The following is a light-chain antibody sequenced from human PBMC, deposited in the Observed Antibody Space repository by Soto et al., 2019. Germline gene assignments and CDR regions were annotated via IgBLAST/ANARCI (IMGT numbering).Light chain of an antibody. Sequence: IVLTQSPGTLSLSPGERATLSCMASQSVSNNYLAWYQQKPGQAPRLLLYGASTRATGIPARLSGSGSGTELTLTISSLQPEDFAVYYCQQYNNWPAVTFGQGTRLEI. J-gene: IGKJ5*01. CDR2: GAS. CDR1: QSVSNN. V-gene: IGKV3D-15*01. CDR3: QQYNNWPAVT.